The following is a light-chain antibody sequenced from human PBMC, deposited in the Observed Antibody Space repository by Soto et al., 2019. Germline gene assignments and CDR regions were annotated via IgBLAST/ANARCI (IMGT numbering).Light chain of an antibody. CDR3: CSYTRTSNHYF. V-gene: IGLV2-14*01. Sequence: QSFLTHHASVSGSPGQSITISCTGTSSDIGGYDYVSWYQQRPGKAPKLMIYEVRYRPSGVSNRFSGSKSGNTASLTISGLQAKDEADYYCCSYTRTSNHYFFGSGTKVTVL. CDR2: EVR. J-gene: IGLJ1*01. CDR1: SSDIGGYDY.